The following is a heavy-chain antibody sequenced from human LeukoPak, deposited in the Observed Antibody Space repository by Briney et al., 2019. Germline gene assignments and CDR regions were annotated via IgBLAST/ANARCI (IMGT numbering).Heavy chain of an antibody. Sequence: PGGSLRLSCAASGFTFSSYAMSWVRQAPGKGLEWVSAISGSGGSTYYAYSVKGRFTISRDNSKNTLYLQMNSLRAEDTAVYYCAKVTMVRGVIRAFDYWGQGILVTVSS. CDR3: AKVTMVRGVIRAFDY. J-gene: IGHJ4*02. CDR2: ISGSGGST. D-gene: IGHD3-10*01. CDR1: GFTFSSYA. V-gene: IGHV3-23*01.